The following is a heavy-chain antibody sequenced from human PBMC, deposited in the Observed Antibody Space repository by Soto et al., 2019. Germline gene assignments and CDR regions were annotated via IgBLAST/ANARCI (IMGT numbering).Heavy chain of an antibody. V-gene: IGHV4-59*08. D-gene: IGHD3-3*01. CDR1: GGSTDSLY. Sequence: QVQLQESGPGLVKPSETLFVTCTVSGGSTDSLYWSWVRQPPGKGLEWIGYVSYSGSTTYNPSLKSRVVVSIDTSKNQFHLKLTSVTAADTAVYYCARQGYYDLLSGYYLFDYWGQGILVTVSS. J-gene: IGHJ4*02. CDR3: ARQGYYDLLSGYYLFDY. CDR2: VSYSGST.